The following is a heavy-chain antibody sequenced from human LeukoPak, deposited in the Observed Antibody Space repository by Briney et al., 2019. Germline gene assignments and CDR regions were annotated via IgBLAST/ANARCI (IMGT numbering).Heavy chain of an antibody. Sequence: TGGSLRLSCAASGFTFSSYAMSWVRQAPGKGLEWVSAISGSGGSTYYADSVKGRFTISRDNSKNTLYLQMNSLRAEDTAVYYCARTRTGYGDFDYWGQGTLVTVSS. CDR1: GFTFSSYA. J-gene: IGHJ4*02. CDR3: ARTRTGYGDFDY. D-gene: IGHD6-13*01. CDR2: ISGSGGST. V-gene: IGHV3-23*01.